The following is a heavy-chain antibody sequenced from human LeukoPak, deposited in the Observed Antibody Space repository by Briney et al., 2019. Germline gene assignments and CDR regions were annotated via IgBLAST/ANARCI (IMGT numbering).Heavy chain of an antibody. CDR1: GFTFSSYD. V-gene: IGHV3-23*01. D-gene: IGHD6-19*01. Sequence: RAGGSLRLSCAASGFTFSSYDLSWVRQTPGKGLECVSAISRGVGSTYYADSVKGRFTISRDNSKNTLYLQMNSMRAEDTAVYYCARVDGWRYYGMDVWGQGTTVTVSS. CDR2: ISRGVGST. CDR3: ARVDGWRYYGMDV. J-gene: IGHJ6*02.